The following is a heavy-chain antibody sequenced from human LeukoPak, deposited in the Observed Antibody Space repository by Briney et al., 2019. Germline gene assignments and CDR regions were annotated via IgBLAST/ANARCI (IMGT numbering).Heavy chain of an antibody. D-gene: IGHD3-3*01. CDR3: ARDSDFWSGYYYFDY. J-gene: IGHJ4*02. CDR2: IYYSGST. CDR1: GGSISRADYY. V-gene: IGHV4-30-4*08. Sequence: PSETLSLTCTVSGGSISRADYYWSWIHQPPGKGLEWIGYIYYSGSTYYNPSLKSRATISVDTSKNQFSLKLSSVTAADTAVYYCARDSDFWSGYYYFDYWGQGTLVTVSS.